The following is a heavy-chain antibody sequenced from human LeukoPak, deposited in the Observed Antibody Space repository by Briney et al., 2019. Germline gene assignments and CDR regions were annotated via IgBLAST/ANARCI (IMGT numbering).Heavy chain of an antibody. CDR1: GFTFSSYA. J-gene: IGHJ4*02. CDR2: ISGSGGST. CDR3: AKPTRGYCSSTSCPMGGNYFDY. V-gene: IGHV3-23*01. Sequence: PGGSLRLSCAASGFTFSSYATSWVRQAPGKGLEWVSAISGSGGSTYYADSVKGRFTISRDNSKNTLYLQMNSLRAEDTAVYYCAKPTRGYCSSTSCPMGGNYFDYWGQGTLVTVSS. D-gene: IGHD2-2*01.